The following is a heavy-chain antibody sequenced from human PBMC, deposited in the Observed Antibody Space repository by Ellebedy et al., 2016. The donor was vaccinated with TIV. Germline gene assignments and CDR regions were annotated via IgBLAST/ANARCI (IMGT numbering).Heavy chain of an antibody. CDR3: TTVYRYNYDSV. Sequence: GGSLRLSCAASGFTFSNAWMNWVRQATGKGLEWVGRIKSKTDGGAADYAAPVKGRFTISRDDSKTTLYLQMNSLKTEDTAVYFCTTVYRYNYDSVWGQGTLVTVSS. CDR1: GFTFSNAW. CDR2: IKSKTDGGAA. D-gene: IGHD5-18*01. J-gene: IGHJ4*02. V-gene: IGHV3-15*01.